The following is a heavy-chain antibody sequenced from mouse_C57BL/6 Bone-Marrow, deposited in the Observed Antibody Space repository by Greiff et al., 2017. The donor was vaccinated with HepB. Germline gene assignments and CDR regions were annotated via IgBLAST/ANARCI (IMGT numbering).Heavy chain of an antibody. V-gene: IGHV6-6*01. CDR1: GFTFSDAW. J-gene: IGHJ1*03. CDR2: IRNKANNHAT. D-gene: IGHD1-1*01. Sequence: EVKLEESGGGLVQPGGSMKLSCAASGFTFSDAWMDWVRQSPEQGLEWVAEIRNKANNHATYYAESVKGRFTISRDDSTSSVYLQMNSLRAEDTGIYYCTYITTVVALHWYFDVWGTGTTVTVSS. CDR3: TYITTVVALHWYFDV.